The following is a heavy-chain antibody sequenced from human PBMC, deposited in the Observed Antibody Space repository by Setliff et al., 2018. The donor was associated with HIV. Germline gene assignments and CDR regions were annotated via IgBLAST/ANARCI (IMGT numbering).Heavy chain of an antibody. CDR1: GASISSSSYY. CDR3: ARVQMAYAAFDV. J-gene: IGHJ3*01. Sequence: SETLSLTCTVSGASISSSSYYWDWIRQPPGKGLEWIGSIYYSGSTYYNPSLKRRVTISVDTSKHQFSLKLSSVTAADTAVYYCARVQMAYAAFDVWGRGTMVTVS. CDR2: IYYSGST. D-gene: IGHD4-17*01. V-gene: IGHV4-39*07.